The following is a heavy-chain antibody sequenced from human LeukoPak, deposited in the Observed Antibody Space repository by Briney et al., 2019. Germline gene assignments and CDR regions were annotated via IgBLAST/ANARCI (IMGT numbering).Heavy chain of an antibody. V-gene: IGHV3-30-3*01. D-gene: IGHD3-22*01. J-gene: IGHJ4*02. CDR3: TTVQSYYYDSSGYYIIDY. Sequence: GGSLRLSCAASGFTFSSYDMHWVRQAPGKGLEWVAVISYDGNNKYYADSVKGRFTISRDNSEKTLYLQMNSLKTEDTAVYYCTTVQSYYYDSSGYYIIDYWGQGTLVTVSS. CDR2: ISYDGNNK. CDR1: GFTFSSYD.